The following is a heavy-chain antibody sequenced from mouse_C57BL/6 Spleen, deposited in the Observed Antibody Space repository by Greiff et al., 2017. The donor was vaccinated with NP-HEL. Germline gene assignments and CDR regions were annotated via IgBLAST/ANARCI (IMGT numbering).Heavy chain of an antibody. J-gene: IGHJ2*01. Sequence: EVQLQQSGPELVKPGASVKISCKASGYTFTDYYMNWVKQSHGKSLEWIGDINPNNGGTSYNQKFKGKATLTVDKSSSTAYMELRSLTSEDSAVYYCARRGYYEDYFDYWGQGTTLTVSS. CDR3: ARRGYYEDYFDY. V-gene: IGHV1-26*01. D-gene: IGHD2-3*01. CDR2: INPNNGGT. CDR1: GYTFTDYY.